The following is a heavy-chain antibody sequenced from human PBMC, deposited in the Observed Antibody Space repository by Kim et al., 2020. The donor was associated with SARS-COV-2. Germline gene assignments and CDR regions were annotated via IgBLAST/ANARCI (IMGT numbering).Heavy chain of an antibody. Sequence: AGSVTGRFSISSNNSKNTLYLQMNSLRADDTAVYYCAKGGLSGGVGYFDNWGQGTLITVSS. J-gene: IGHJ4*02. V-gene: IGHV3-23*01. CDR3: AKGGLSGGVGYFDN. D-gene: IGHD2-15*01.